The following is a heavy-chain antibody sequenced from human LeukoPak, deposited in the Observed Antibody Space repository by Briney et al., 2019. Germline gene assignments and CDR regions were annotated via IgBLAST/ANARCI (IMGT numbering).Heavy chain of an antibody. CDR2: IIPIFGTA. CDR1: GGTFSSYA. V-gene: IGHV1-69*13. D-gene: IGHD3-10*01. Sequence: SVTVSCTASGGTFSSYAISWVRQAPGQGLEWMGGIIPIFGTANYAQKFQGRVTITADESTSTAYMELSSLRSEDTAVYYCARAVRGVIIRFDYWGQGTLVTVSS. CDR3: ARAVRGVIIRFDY. J-gene: IGHJ4*02.